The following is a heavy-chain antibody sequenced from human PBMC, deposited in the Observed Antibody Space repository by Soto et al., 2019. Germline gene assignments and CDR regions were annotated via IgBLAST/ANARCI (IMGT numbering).Heavy chain of an antibody. CDR2: ISGSGSST. J-gene: IGHJ5*02. Sequence: QPGGSLRLSCVASGFTFSSYAMTWVRQAPGKGLEWVSGISGSGSSTSYADSVKGRFTISRDSSKNTLYLQMNNVRAEDTAVYYCAKRNGSGQRGYWFDPWGQGTLVTVSS. V-gene: IGHV3-23*01. CDR3: AKRNGSGQRGYWFDP. CDR1: GFTFSSYA. D-gene: IGHD3-10*01.